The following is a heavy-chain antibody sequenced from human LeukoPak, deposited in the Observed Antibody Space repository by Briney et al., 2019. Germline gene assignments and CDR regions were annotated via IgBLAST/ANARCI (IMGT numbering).Heavy chain of an antibody. V-gene: IGHV4-34*01. CDR3: ARGTRALRVRFDY. Sequence: SETLSLTCAVYGGSFSGYYWSWIRQPPGKGLEWIGEINHSGSTNYNPSLKSRVTISVDTSKNQFSLKLSSVTAADTAVYYCARGTRALRVRFDYWGQGTLVTVSS. J-gene: IGHJ4*02. CDR1: GGSFSGYY. CDR2: INHSGST. D-gene: IGHD5-12*01.